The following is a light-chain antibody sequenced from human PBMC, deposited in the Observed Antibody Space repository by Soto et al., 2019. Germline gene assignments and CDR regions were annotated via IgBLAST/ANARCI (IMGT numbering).Light chain of an antibody. V-gene: IGKV3-20*01. CDR2: AAS. J-gene: IGKJ1*01. CDR3: QQYGSSPWT. CDR1: QSVSSNY. Sequence: EIVLTQSPGTLSFSPGERATLSCRASQSVSSNYLVWYQQKPGQAPRLLIYAASSRATGIPDRFSGSGSGTDFTLTISRLEPEDFAVYYCQQYGSSPWTFGQGTKVDIK.